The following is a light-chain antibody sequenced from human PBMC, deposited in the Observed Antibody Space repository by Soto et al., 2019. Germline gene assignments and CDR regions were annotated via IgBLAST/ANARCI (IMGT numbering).Light chain of an antibody. V-gene: IGLV2-14*01. J-gene: IGLJ1*01. CDR1: SSNVCADNY. CDR2: EIS. CDR3: SAITTSFTYV. Sequence: SLLTQPASVSGSSGQSVAISCTGTSSNVCADNYVSWYQQHPCKAPRLRLSEISNRPSGIYDRFSGSKSGNTASLTISGLQAEDEADYYCSAITTSFTYVFGTGTKVTV.